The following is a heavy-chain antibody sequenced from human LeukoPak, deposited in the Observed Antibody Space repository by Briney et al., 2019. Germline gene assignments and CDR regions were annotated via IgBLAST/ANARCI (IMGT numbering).Heavy chain of an antibody. CDR3: AKGEKDCSSTRCYYELWY. J-gene: IGHJ4*02. D-gene: IGHD2-2*01. V-gene: IGHV1-8*03. Sequence: ASVKVSCKASGYTFTSYDINWVRQATGQGLEWMGWMNPNSGNTGYAQKFQGRVTITRNTSISTAYMELSSLRSEDTAVYYCAKGEKDCSSTRCYYELWYWGQGTLVTVSS. CDR1: GYTFTSYD. CDR2: MNPNSGNT.